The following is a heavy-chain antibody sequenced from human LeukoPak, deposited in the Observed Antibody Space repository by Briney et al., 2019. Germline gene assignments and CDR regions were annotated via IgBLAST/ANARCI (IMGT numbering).Heavy chain of an antibody. Sequence: GGSLRLSCAASGFTFSSYNLKWVRQAPGKGLEWVSSVTSSRSNRYYANSVKGRVTISRDNAKNSLYLQMNSLRVEDTAVYYCARDHLGRWYDNWFDPWGQGTLVTVSS. CDR3: ARDHLGRWYDNWFDP. J-gene: IGHJ5*02. V-gene: IGHV3-21*01. CDR2: VTSSRSNR. CDR1: GFTFSSYN. D-gene: IGHD6-13*01.